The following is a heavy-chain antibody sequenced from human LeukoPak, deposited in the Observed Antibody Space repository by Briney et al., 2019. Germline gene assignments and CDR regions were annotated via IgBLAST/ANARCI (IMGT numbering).Heavy chain of an antibody. CDR1: GGSISSGGYY. Sequence: SETLSLTCTVSGGSISSGGYYWSWIRQPPGKGLEWIGYIYYSGSTNYNPSLKSRVTISVDTSKNQFSLKLSSVTAADTAVYYCARVRITMVRGVRSNWFDPWGQGTLVTVSS. CDR3: ARVRITMVRGVRSNWFDP. J-gene: IGHJ5*02. V-gene: IGHV4-61*08. CDR2: IYYSGST. D-gene: IGHD3-10*01.